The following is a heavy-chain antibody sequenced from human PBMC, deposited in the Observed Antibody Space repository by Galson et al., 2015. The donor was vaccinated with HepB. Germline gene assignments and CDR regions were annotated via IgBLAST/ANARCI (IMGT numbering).Heavy chain of an antibody. D-gene: IGHD3-3*01. J-gene: IGHJ6*03. V-gene: IGHV3-11*01. Sequence: SLRLSCAASGFTFSDYYMSWIRQAPGKGLEWVSYISSSGSTIYYADSVKGRFTISRDNAKNSLCLQMNSLRAEDTAVYYCARATDYDFWSGASKYYYMDVWGKGTTVTVSS. CDR2: ISSSGSTI. CDR3: ARATDYDFWSGASKYYYMDV. CDR1: GFTFSDYY.